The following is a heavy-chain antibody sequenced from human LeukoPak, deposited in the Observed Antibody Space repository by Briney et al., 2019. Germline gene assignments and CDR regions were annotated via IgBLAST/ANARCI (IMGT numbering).Heavy chain of an antibody. Sequence: SETLSLTCAVYGGSFSGYYWSWIRQPPGKGLEWIGENNHSGSTNYNPSLKSRVTISVDTSKNQFSLKLSSVTAADTAVYYCARGDLSVDTAFDYWGLGTLVTVSS. J-gene: IGHJ4*02. CDR2: NNHSGST. CDR3: ARGDLSVDTAFDY. D-gene: IGHD5-18*01. V-gene: IGHV4-34*01. CDR1: GGSFSGYY.